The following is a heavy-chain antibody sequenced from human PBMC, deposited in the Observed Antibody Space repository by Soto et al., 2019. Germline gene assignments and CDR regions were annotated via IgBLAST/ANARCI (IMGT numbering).Heavy chain of an antibody. CDR1: GGSISSSY. J-gene: IGHJ4*02. CDR3: ARHFYDLLTGYYYFDY. CDR2: IHHSGST. V-gene: IGHV4-59*08. D-gene: IGHD3-9*01. Sequence: ASETLSLTCTVSGGSISSSYWSWIRQPPGKGLEYIGYIHHSGSTNYNPSLKSRVTISVDTSKTQFSLKLSSVTAADTAVYYCARHFYDLLTGYYYFDYWGQGALVTVSS.